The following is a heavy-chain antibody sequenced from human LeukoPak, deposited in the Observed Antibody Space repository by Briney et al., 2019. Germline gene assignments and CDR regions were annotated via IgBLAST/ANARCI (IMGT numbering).Heavy chain of an antibody. V-gene: IGHV3-53*01. CDR2: IYSDGST. CDR3: ARGDWQS. J-gene: IGHJ5*02. CDR1: GFSISSKY. Sequence: PGGSLGLSYAASGFSISSKYMTWVRPAPGKGLEWVSVIYSDGSTYYADSVQGRFTISRDNSKNTLYLQMSSLRADDTAVYYCARGDWQSWGQGTLVTVSS. D-gene: IGHD2-21*01.